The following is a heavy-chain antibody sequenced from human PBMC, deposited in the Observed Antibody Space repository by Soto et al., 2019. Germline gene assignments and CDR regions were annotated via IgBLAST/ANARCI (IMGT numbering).Heavy chain of an antibody. Sequence: HVQLVESGGGVVQPGRSLRLSCAASGFTFSSYGMHWVRQAPGKGLEWVAVISYDGNNKHYADSVKGRFIISRDNSRNSLYLQMSRLKAEDTAVYYCAKTDRKLPLWFTIGDVWGQGTTVTVSS. J-gene: IGHJ6*02. D-gene: IGHD5-18*01. CDR3: AKTDRKLPLWFTIGDV. CDR2: ISYDGNNK. CDR1: GFTFSSYG. V-gene: IGHV3-30*18.